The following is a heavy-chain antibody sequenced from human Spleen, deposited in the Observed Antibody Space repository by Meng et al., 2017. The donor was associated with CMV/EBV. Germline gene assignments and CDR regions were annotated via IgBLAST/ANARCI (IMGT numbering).Heavy chain of an antibody. CDR1: GFTFSRYV. J-gene: IGHJ6*02. CDR2: ISYDGSNK. V-gene: IGHV3-30*04. CDR3: ARDSSIAARNYYSGMDV. Sequence: GESLKISCAASGFTFSRYVLHWVRQAPGKGLEWVAVISYDGSNKYYAGSVKGRFTISRDNSKNTLYLQMNSLRAEDTAVYYCARDSSIAARNYYSGMDVWGQGTTVIVSS. D-gene: IGHD6-6*01.